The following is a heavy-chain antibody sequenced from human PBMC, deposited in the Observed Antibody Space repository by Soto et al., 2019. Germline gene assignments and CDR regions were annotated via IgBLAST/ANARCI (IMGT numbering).Heavy chain of an antibody. CDR2: INHSGST. Sequence: QVQLQQWGAGLLKPSETLSLTCAVYGGSFSGYYWSWIRQPPGKGLEWIGEINHSGSTNYNPSLKSRVPISVDTSKNQFALKLSSVTAADTAVYYCARGRECISSWYYFDCWGQGTLVTVSS. CDR1: GGSFSGYY. D-gene: IGHD6-13*01. CDR3: ARGRECISSWYYFDC. V-gene: IGHV4-34*01. J-gene: IGHJ4*02.